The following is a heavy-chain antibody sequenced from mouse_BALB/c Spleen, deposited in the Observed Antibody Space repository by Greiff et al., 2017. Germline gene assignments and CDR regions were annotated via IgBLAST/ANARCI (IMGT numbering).Heavy chain of an antibody. J-gene: IGHJ3*01. CDR3: ARGYYGSSYWFAY. V-gene: IGHV7-3*02. Sequence: EVKVEESGGGLVQPGGSLRLSCATSGFTFTDYYMSWVRQPPGKALEWLGFIRNKANGYTTEYSASVKGRFTISRDNSQSILYLQMNTLRAEDSATYYCARGYYGSSYWFAYWGQGTLVTVSA. D-gene: IGHD1-1*01. CDR2: IRNKANGYTT. CDR1: GFTFTDYY.